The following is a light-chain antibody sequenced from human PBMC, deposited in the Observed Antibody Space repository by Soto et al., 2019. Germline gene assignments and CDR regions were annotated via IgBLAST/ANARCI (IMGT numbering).Light chain of an antibody. CDR2: EVS. J-gene: IGLJ3*02. V-gene: IGLV2-14*01. CDR1: SSDVGGYNY. CDR3: SSYTSSSTLV. Sequence: QSALTQPASVSGSPGQSITISCTGTSSDVGGYNYVYWYQQHPGKAPKLMIYEVSNRPSGVSNRFSGSKSGNTASLTISGLQAEDEADYYCSSYTSSSTLVFGGGTKLPVL.